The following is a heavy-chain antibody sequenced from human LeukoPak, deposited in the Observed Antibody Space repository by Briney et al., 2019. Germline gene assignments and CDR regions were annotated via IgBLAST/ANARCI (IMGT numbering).Heavy chain of an antibody. CDR1: GYTFTSYG. V-gene: IGHV1-18*01. J-gene: IGHJ3*02. D-gene: IGHD3-22*01. CDR3: ARGLTYSSGYAPDAFDI. CDR2: ISAYNGNT. Sequence: ASVTVSCKASGYTFTSYGISWVRQAPGQGLEWMGWISAYNGNTNYVQKLQGRVTITTDTSTSTAYMELRSLRSDDTAVYYCARGLTYSSGYAPDAFDIWGQGTMVT.